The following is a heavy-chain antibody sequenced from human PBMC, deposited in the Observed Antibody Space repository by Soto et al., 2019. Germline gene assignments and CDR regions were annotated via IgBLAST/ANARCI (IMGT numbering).Heavy chain of an antibody. CDR2: IEQDGSEK. Sequence: PGGSLRLSCAASGFTFSSYWMSWVRQAPGKGLEWVANIEQDGSEKYYVDSVKGRFTISRDNAKNSLYLQMNSLRAEDTAVYYCARDLLWFGEGYFDLWGRGTLVTVSS. V-gene: IGHV3-7*01. D-gene: IGHD3-10*01. CDR1: GFTFSSYW. J-gene: IGHJ2*01. CDR3: ARDLLWFGEGYFDL.